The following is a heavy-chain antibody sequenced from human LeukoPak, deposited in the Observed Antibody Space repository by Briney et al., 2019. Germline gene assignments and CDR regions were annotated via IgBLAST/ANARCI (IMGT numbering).Heavy chain of an antibody. CDR2: INPHTGGT. D-gene: IGHD6-13*01. CDR3: ASSSREHFPYYYYMDV. V-gene: IGHV1-2*02. J-gene: IGHJ6*03. CDR1: GYTFTSYD. Sequence: ASVKVSCKASGYTFTSYDINWVRQAPGQGLEWMGWINPHTGGTNYAQKFQGRVTMTRDTSISTAYMELSRLRSGDTAVYYCASSSREHFPYYYYMDVWGKGTTVTISS.